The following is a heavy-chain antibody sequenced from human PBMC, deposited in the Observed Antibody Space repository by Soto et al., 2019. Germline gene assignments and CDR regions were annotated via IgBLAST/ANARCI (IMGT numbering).Heavy chain of an antibody. CDR3: ARDPQYSTSSQVFDY. D-gene: IGHD6-6*01. J-gene: IGHJ4*02. CDR2: ISTYNGNT. Sequence: QVQLVQSGAEVKKPGASVKVSCKASGYTFTSYGISWVRQAPGQGLERVGRISTYNGNTKYAQKVQGRVTMTTDTSTSTAYMELRSLGSDDMAVYYCARDPQYSTSSQVFDYWGQGTLVTVSS. CDR1: GYTFTSYG. V-gene: IGHV1-18*03.